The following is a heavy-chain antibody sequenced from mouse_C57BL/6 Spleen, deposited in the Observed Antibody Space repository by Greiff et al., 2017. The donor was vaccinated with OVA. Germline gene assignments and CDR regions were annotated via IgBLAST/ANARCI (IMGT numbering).Heavy chain of an antibody. J-gene: IGHJ3*01. D-gene: IGHD1-1*01. CDR1: GYTFTDYN. Sequence: VQLQQSGPELVKPGASVKIPCKASGYTFTDYNMDWVKQSHGKSLEWIGDINPNNGGTIYNQKFKGKATLTVDKSSSTAYMELRSLTSEDTAVYYCAINYGSSLCFAYWGQGTLVTVSA. CDR3: AINYGSSLCFAY. CDR2: INPNNGGT. V-gene: IGHV1-18*01.